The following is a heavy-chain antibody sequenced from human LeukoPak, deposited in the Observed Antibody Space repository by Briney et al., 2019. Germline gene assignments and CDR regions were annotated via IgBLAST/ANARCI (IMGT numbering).Heavy chain of an antibody. J-gene: IGHJ6*04. D-gene: IGHD3-10*01. Sequence: GASLQISCKGSGSIFTSYWISWVRQLPGKGLEWMGRIDPSDSYTNYSPSFQGHVTISADKSISTAYLQWSSLKASDTAMYYCARLKLVRGSYYYGMDVWGKGTTVTVSS. CDR3: ARLKLVRGSYYYGMDV. CDR1: GSIFTSYW. V-gene: IGHV5-10-1*01. CDR2: IDPSDSYT.